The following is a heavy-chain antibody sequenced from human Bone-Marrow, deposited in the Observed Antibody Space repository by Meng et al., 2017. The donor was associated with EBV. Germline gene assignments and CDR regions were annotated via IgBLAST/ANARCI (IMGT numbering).Heavy chain of an antibody. Sequence: QVQLVQSWAEVKKPGASVTGPCKASGYPFTRYEINWGRQAPGQGLEWMGWMNPDSGDTGYVQKFQGRVTMTRNISINTAYMDLSSLRSEDTAVYYCARDVYASGSYRSDPWGQGTLVTVSS. J-gene: IGHJ5*02. V-gene: IGHV1-8*01. D-gene: IGHD3-10*01. CDR3: ARDVYASGSYRSDP. CDR2: MNPDSGDT. CDR1: GYPFTRYE.